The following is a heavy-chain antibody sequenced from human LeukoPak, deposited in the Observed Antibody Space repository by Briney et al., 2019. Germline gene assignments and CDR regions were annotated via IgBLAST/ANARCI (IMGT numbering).Heavy chain of an antibody. V-gene: IGHV3-53*01. CDR1: GFTVSSNY. Sequence: PGGSLRLSCAASGFTVSSNYMSWVRQAPGKGLEWVSVIYSGGNTYYADSVKGRFTISRDNSKNTLYLQMNSLRAEDTAVYYCARSAKWFGELLGAFDIWGQGTMVTVSS. CDR3: ARSAKWFGELLGAFDI. D-gene: IGHD3-10*01. CDR2: IYSGGNT. J-gene: IGHJ3*02.